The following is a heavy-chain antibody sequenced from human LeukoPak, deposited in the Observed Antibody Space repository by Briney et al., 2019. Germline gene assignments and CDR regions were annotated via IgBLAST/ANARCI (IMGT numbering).Heavy chain of an antibody. CDR3: ASSGCTSCFYDY. V-gene: IGHV3-21*01. Sequence: GGSLRLSCAASEFTFSIYSMNWVRQVPGKGLEWVSSISHSGNYIEYADSLKGRITISRDNAKNSLYLQMNSLRAEDTAVYYCASSGCTSCFYDYWGQGTLVTVSS. J-gene: IGHJ4*02. D-gene: IGHD2-2*01. CDR2: ISHSGNYI. CDR1: EFTFSIYS.